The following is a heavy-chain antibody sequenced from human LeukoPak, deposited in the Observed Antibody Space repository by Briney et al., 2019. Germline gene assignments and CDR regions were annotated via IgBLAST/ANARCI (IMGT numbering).Heavy chain of an antibody. CDR2: INPNSGGT. V-gene: IGHV1-2*02. D-gene: IGHD6-19*01. CDR1: GYMFTVYY. Sequence: ASVKVSFKASGYMFTVYYMHWVRQAPGQGRGWMGWINPNSGGTNYAQKFQGRVTITRDTTISTAYMDLNRLRSDDTAVYYCARVVAVTGTPVYYMDVWGKGTTVTVSS. CDR3: ARVVAVTGTPVYYMDV. J-gene: IGHJ6*03.